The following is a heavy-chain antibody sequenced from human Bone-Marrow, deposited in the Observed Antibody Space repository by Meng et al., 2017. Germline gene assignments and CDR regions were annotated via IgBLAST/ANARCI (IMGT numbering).Heavy chain of an antibody. D-gene: IGHD6-13*01. CDR1: GGTFSSYA. CDR3: ARDEDISAAGKLFGDY. V-gene: IGHV1-69*05. CDR2: IIPIFGTA. Sequence: SVKVSCKASGGTFSSYAISWVRQAPGQGLEWMGGIIPIFGTANYAQKFQGRVTITTDESTSTAYMELSSLRSDDTAVYYCARDEDISAAGKLFGDYWGQGTLVTVSS. J-gene: IGHJ4*02.